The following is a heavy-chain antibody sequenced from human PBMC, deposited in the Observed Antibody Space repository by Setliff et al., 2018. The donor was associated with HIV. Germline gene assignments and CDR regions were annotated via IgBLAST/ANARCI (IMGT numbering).Heavy chain of an antibody. J-gene: IGHJ3*02. D-gene: IGHD3-22*01. Sequence: SETLSLTCTVSGGSISSNNYFWGWIHQPPEKGLEWIGSIYYSGSTYYNPSLKSRVTISVDTSKNQFSLKLSSVTAADTAVYYCARHSITLVVGVPERDDAFDIWGQGTMVTVSS. CDR2: IYYSGST. V-gene: IGHV4-39*01. CDR1: GGSISSNNYF. CDR3: ARHSITLVVGVPERDDAFDI.